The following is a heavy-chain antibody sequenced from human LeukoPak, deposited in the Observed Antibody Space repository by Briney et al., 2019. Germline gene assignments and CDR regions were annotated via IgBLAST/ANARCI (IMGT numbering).Heavy chain of an antibody. CDR3: ARGPVVPAAPAGLYYYYYGMDV. CDR2: IIPIFGTA. CDR1: GYTFTGYY. Sequence: SVKVSCKASGYTFTGYYMHWVRQAPGQGLEWMGGIIPIFGTANYAQKFQGRVTITADESTSTAYMELSSLRSEDTAVYYCARGPVVPAAPAGLYYYYYGMDVWGQGTTVTVSS. J-gene: IGHJ6*02. V-gene: IGHV1-69*13. D-gene: IGHD2-2*01.